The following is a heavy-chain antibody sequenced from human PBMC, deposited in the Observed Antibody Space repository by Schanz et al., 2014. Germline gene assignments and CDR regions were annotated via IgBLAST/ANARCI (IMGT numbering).Heavy chain of an antibody. Sequence: DVQLLESGGGLVQPGGSLRLSCAVSGFPFSYYTMNWVRQAPGKGPEWVACIGRRGQVIYYADSMEGRFTISRDNAQNSLFLQMNSLRVEDTAVYYCARSYHDDDDYTRALDMWGQGTMVTVSS. CDR1: GFPFSYYT. CDR3: ARSYHDDDDYTRALDM. J-gene: IGHJ3*02. CDR2: IGRRGQVI. V-gene: IGHV3-48*04. D-gene: IGHD3-16*01.